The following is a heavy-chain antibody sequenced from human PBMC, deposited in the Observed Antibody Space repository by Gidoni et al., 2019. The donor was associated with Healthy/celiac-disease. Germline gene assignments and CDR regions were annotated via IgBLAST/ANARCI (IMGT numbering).Heavy chain of an antibody. CDR1: GFTFSSYG. Sequence: QVQLVESGGGVVQPGRSLRLSCAASGFTFSSYGMHWVRQAPGKGLEWVAVIWYDGSNKYYADSVKGRFTISRDNSKNTLYLQMNSLRAEDTAVYYCAREDTVTTPYYYYYYGMDVWGQGTTVTVSS. CDR3: AREDTVTTPYYYYYYGMDV. V-gene: IGHV3-33*01. CDR2: IWYDGSNK. J-gene: IGHJ6*02. D-gene: IGHD4-17*01.